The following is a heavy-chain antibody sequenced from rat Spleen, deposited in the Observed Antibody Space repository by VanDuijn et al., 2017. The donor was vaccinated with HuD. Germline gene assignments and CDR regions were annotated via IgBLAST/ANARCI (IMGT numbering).Heavy chain of an antibody. V-gene: IGHV5-7*01. D-gene: IGHD4-3*01. CDR1: GFTFSDYN. CDR3: ARHGAFDY. J-gene: IGHJ2*01. CDR2: ITKAGGNT. Sequence: EVQLVESGGGLVQPGRSLKLSCAASGFTFSDYNMAWVRQGPKKGLEWVATITKAGGNTYYPDTVKGRFVISKDNAKNTGYLQMNNLRSEDTAMYYCARHGAFDYWGQGVMVTVSS.